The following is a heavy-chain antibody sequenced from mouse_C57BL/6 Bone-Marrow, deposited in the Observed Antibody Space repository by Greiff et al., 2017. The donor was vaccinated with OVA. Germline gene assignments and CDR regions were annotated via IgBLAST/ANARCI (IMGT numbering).Heavy chain of an antibody. CDR3: AREGQVDY. CDR1: GYAFSSSW. J-gene: IGHJ2*01. D-gene: IGHD3-3*01. Sequence: VQLKQSGPELVKPGASVKISCKASGYAFSSSWMNWVKQRPGKGLEWIGRIYPGDGDTNYNGKFKGKATLTADKSSSTAYMQLSSLTSEDSAVYFCAREGQVDYWGQGTTLTVSS. CDR2: IYPGDGDT. V-gene: IGHV1-82*01.